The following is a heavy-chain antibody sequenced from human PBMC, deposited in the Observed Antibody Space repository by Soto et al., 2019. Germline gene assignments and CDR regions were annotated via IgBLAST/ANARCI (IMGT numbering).Heavy chain of an antibody. V-gene: IGHV3-74*01. CDR3: ARDDRYFYGPGY. Sequence: EVQLVESGGGLVQPGTSLRLSCAASGFTFSNYWMHWVRQAPGKGLVWVSRINTDGSTTSYADSVRGRFTISRDSAKSTLFLHRNSLRAEDTAMYYCARDDRYFYGPGYWGRGTLVTVSS. D-gene: IGHD5-18*01. CDR1: GFTFSNYW. CDR2: INTDGSTT. J-gene: IGHJ4*02.